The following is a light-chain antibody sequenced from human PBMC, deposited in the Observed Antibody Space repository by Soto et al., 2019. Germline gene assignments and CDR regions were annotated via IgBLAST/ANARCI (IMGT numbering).Light chain of an antibody. CDR3: QQYGSSPGYT. J-gene: IGKJ2*01. CDR2: GAS. V-gene: IGKV3-20*01. Sequence: EIVLTQSPGTLSLSPGERATLSCRASQSVSSSYLAWYQQKPGQAPRLLIYGASSRATGIPDRFSGSGSGTDCTLTISRLEPDDFAVYYCQQYGSSPGYTFGQGTKLEIK. CDR1: QSVSSSY.